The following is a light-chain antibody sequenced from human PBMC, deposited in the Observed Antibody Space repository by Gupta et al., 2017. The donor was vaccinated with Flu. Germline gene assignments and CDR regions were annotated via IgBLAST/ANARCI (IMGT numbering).Light chain of an antibody. J-gene: IGLJ1*01. Sequence: QSALTQPASVPGSPGQSITISFTGTSSDVGGYNYVSWYQQHQGKAHKLMIYEVSNRPSGVSNRFSGSKSGNTASLTIAGLQAEDEADYYCSSFTSSSPYVFGTGTKVTVL. CDR1: SSDVGGYNY. CDR3: SSFTSSSPYV. CDR2: EVS. V-gene: IGLV2-14*01.